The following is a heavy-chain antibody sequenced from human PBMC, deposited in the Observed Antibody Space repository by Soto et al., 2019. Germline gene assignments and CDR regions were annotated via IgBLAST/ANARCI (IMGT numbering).Heavy chain of an antibody. D-gene: IGHD6-19*01. V-gene: IGHV3-23*01. CDR3: ARDVTAHGPRGYSSAWYGWFDP. Sequence: EVQLLESGGGLVQPWGSLRLSCAASGFPFSRHVMSWVRQAPGKGLEWVSAASARNTNTYYADSVRGRFTISRDNSKSTVYLQLDSLRVEDTAVYHCARDVTAHGPRGYSSAWYGWFDPWGQGTLVVVSS. J-gene: IGHJ5*02. CDR1: GFPFSRHV. CDR2: ASARNTNT.